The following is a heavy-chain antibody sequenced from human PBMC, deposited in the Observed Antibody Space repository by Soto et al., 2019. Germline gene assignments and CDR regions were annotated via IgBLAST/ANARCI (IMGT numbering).Heavy chain of an antibody. J-gene: IGHJ6*02. CDR2: IYPGDSDT. D-gene: IGHD6-13*01. V-gene: IGHV5-51*01. CDR1: GYSFTSYW. Sequence: GESLKISCKGSGYSFTSYWIGWVRQMPGKGLEWMGIIYPGDSDTSYSPSFQGQVTISAGKSISTAYLEWSSLKASDTAMYYCARSFGYSSSWYDYYYYGMDVWGQGTTVTVSS. CDR3: ARSFGYSSSWYDYYYYGMDV.